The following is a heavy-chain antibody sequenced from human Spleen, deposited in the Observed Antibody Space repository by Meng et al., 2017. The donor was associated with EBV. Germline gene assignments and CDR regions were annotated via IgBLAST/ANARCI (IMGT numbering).Heavy chain of an antibody. Sequence: EGQLLESGGGLAQPGGSLRLWCTVSGFTFSSYAMSWVRQAPGKGLQWVSGMSGSGGSTDYADSVKGRFTISRDNSKNTLYLHMNSLRGEDTAVYYCASSLTDMVSCFDFWGQGTLVTVSS. CDR1: GFTFSSYA. CDR2: MSGSGGST. D-gene: IGHD5-18*01. J-gene: IGHJ4*02. V-gene: IGHV3-23*01. CDR3: ASSLTDMVSCFDF.